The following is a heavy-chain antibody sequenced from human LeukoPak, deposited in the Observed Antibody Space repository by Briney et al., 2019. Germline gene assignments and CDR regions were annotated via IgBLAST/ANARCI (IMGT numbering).Heavy chain of an antibody. CDR1: GFTFTSYA. Sequence: GGSLRLSCAASGFTFTSYAMSWVRQAPGKGLEWVSSVSGSGDGTYYADSVKGRFAISRDNSKKTLDLHMDSLRAEDTAVYYCAKERLGGNYGDYAVDYWGQGTMVTVSS. CDR2: VSGSGDGT. V-gene: IGHV3-23*01. J-gene: IGHJ4*02. D-gene: IGHD4-17*01. CDR3: AKERLGGNYGDYAVDY.